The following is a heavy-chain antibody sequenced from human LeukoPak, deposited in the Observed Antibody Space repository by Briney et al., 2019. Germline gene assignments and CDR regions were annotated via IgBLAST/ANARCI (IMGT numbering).Heavy chain of an antibody. CDR3: ARPRWDLTKGDYWYFDL. D-gene: IGHD1-26*01. V-gene: IGHV4-39*01. CDR1: GGSISSSSYY. Sequence: SETLSLTCTVSGGSISSSSYYWGWIRQTPGKGLEWIGEINHRGYTNYNPSLKSRVTMSVDPPKNQLSLKLNSVTAADTAVYYCARPRWDLTKGDYWYFDLWGRGTLVTVSS. J-gene: IGHJ2*01. CDR2: INHRGYT.